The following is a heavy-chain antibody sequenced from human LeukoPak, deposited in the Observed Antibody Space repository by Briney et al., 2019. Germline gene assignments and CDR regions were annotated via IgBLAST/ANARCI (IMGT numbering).Heavy chain of an antibody. CDR1: GCSFDDYG. CDR2: INWNGDST. V-gene: IGHV3-20*04. CDR3: VRTPNYGSGSYDY. D-gene: IGHD3-10*01. J-gene: IGHJ4*02. Sequence: PGGSLRLSCAASGCSFDDYGMIWVRQAPGKGLEGVSGINWNGDSTIYADSVKGRFTISRDNAKNSLYLQMNRLRAEDTALYYCVRTPNYGSGSYDYWGQGTLVTVSS.